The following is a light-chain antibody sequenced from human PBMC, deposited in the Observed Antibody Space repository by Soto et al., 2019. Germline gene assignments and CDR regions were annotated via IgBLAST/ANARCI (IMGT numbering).Light chain of an antibody. CDR1: QNIHSF. CDR2: GGS. CDR3: QQSYNIPFT. V-gene: IGKV1-39*01. Sequence: DIQMTQSPSSLAASVGERVTITCRASQNIHSFLNWYQQKPGKAPQVLIYGGSALQSGVPSRFSGSGSGTDFTLTISSLQPEDFASYSCQQSYNIPFTFGPGTRVDI. J-gene: IGKJ3*01.